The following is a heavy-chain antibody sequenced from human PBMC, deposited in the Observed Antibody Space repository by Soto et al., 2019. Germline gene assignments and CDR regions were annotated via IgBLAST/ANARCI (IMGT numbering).Heavy chain of an antibody. Sequence: PGPSVKVSCKASGGTFSSYAISWVRQAPGQGLEWMGGIIPIFGTANYAQKFQGRVTITADESTSTAYMELSSLRSEDTAVYYCASHRYYDFWSGYYSPAYYYGMDVWGQGTTVTVSS. CDR3: ASHRYYDFWSGYYSPAYYYGMDV. D-gene: IGHD3-3*01. CDR2: IIPIFGTA. CDR1: GGTFSSYA. V-gene: IGHV1-69*13. J-gene: IGHJ6*02.